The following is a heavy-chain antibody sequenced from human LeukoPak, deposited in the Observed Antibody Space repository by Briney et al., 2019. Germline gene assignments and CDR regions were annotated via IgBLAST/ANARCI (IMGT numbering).Heavy chain of an antibody. CDR3: AKDSTVTYDY. CDR2: ISYDGSNK. CDR1: GFTFSSYA. Sequence: PGRSLRLSCAASGFTFSSYAMHWVRQAPGKGLEWVAVISYDGSNKYYADSVKGRFTISRDNSKNTLYLQINSLRAEDTAVYYCAKDSTVTYDYWGQGTLVTVSS. V-gene: IGHV3-30-3*01. D-gene: IGHD4-17*01. J-gene: IGHJ4*02.